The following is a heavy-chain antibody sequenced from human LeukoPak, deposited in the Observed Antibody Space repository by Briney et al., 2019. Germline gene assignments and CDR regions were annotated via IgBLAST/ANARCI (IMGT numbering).Heavy chain of an antibody. D-gene: IGHD6-6*01. CDR3: ARDILRAARGNHDAFDI. V-gene: IGHV4-59*01. Sequence: SETLSLTCTVSGGSISSYYWSWIRQPPGKGLEWIGYIYYSGSTNYNPSLKSRVTISVDTSKNQFSRKRSSVTAADTAVYYCARDILRAARGNHDAFDIWGQGTMVTVSS. J-gene: IGHJ3*02. CDR2: IYYSGST. CDR1: GGSISSYY.